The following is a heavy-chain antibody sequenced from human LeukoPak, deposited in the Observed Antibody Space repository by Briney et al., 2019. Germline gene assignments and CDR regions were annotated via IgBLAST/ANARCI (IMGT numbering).Heavy chain of an antibody. J-gene: IGHJ5*02. CDR2: INHSGST. D-gene: IGHD3-9*01. V-gene: IGHV4-34*01. CDR1: GGSFSGYY. Sequence: SETLSLTCAVYGGSFSGYYWSWIRQPPGKGLEWIGEINHSGSTNYNPSLKSRVTISVDTSKNQFSLKLSSVTAADTAVYYCARKVRYFDWSHRFDPWGKETLVTVSS. CDR3: ARKVRYFDWSHRFDP.